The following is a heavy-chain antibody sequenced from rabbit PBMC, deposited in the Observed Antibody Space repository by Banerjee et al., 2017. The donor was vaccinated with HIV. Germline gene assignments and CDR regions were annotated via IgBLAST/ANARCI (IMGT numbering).Heavy chain of an antibody. Sequence: QEQLVESGGGLVKPEGSLKLSCTASGFSFSNKAVMCWVRQAPGKGLEWIACIHAVTGKAVYAGWAEGRFAFSKTSSTTVTLQMTSLTAAGTAPYFCAREGGIVMAGAFNLWGQGTLVTVS. J-gene: IGHJ4*01. CDR1: GFSFSNKAV. D-gene: IGHD4-1*01. CDR2: IHAVTGKA. CDR3: AREGGIVMAGAFNL. V-gene: IGHV1S45*01.